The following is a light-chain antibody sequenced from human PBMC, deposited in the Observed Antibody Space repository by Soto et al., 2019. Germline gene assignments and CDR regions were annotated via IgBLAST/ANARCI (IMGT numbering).Light chain of an antibody. J-gene: IGKJ1*01. CDR2: VAS. CDR3: LQHNTYPWT. CDR1: QDIRND. V-gene: IGKV1-17*01. Sequence: DIQMTQSPSSLSASIGDRVTITCMARQDIRNDLGWYQQKPGKAPKRLIYVASSLQSGVPSRFSGRGSWTEFTLTISSLQPEDLPTYDCLQHNTYPWTFGQGTKVDIK.